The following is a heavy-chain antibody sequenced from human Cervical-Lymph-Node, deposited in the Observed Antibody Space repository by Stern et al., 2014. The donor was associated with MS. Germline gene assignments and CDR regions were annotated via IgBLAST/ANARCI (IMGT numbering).Heavy chain of an antibody. J-gene: IGHJ5*02. D-gene: IGHD4-17*01. CDR3: ATLGVTTGDFDP. CDR1: GGTFSSSG. CDR2: IIPILSIT. Sequence: QMQLVQSGSEVKKPGSSVRVSCKASGGTFSSSGISWVRQAPGQGLEWMGRIIPILSITNYAQNFQGRVTITADKSTSTAYMELSSLRSEDTAVYYCATLGVTTGDFDPWGQGTLVTVSS. V-gene: IGHV1-69*09.